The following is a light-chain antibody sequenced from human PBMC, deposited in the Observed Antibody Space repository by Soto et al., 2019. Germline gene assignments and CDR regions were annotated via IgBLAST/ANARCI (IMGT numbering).Light chain of an antibody. Sequence: QSVLTQPPSVSGAPGQRVTIPCTGSSSNIGSFYDVHWYQQLPGTVPKLLIYGDNNRPSGAPDRFSGSKSGTSASLAITGLQPEDEADYYCQSYDNGLSHVVFGGGTKLTVL. CDR1: SSNIGSFYD. CDR3: QSYDNGLSHVV. CDR2: GDN. J-gene: IGLJ2*01. V-gene: IGLV1-40*01.